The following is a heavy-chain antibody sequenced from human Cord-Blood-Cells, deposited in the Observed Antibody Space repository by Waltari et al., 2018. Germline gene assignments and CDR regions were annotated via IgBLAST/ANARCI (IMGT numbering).Heavy chain of an antibody. CDR2: INAGKCNT. Sequence: QVQLVQSGAEVKKPGASVKVSCKASGYTFTSYAIHWVRQAPGQRLEWMGWINAGKCNTKYSQKFQGRVTITRDTSASTAYMELSSLRSEDTAVYYCARAAETARPFDYWGQGTLVTVSS. CDR1: GYTFTSYA. D-gene: IGHD6-6*01. J-gene: IGHJ4*02. V-gene: IGHV1-3*01. CDR3: ARAAETARPFDY.